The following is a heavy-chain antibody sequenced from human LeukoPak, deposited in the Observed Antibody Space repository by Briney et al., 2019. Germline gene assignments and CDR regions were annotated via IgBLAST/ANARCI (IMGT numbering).Heavy chain of an antibody. J-gene: IGHJ6*02. Sequence: GGSLRLSCAASGFTFSSYWMHWVRQAPGKGLVWVSRINSDGSSTSYADSVKGRFTISRDNAKNTLYLQMNSLRAEDTAVYYCARAYDSSGYYPYYYYYGMDVWGQGTTVTVSS. CDR3: ARAYDSSGYYPYYYYYGMDV. CDR1: GFTFSSYW. CDR2: INSDGSST. D-gene: IGHD3-22*01. V-gene: IGHV3-74*01.